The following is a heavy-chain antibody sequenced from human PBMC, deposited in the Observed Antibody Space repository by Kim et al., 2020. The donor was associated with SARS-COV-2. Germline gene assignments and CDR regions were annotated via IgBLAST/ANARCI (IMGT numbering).Heavy chain of an antibody. Sequence: GGSLRLSCTASGFTFSNYGMHWVRQAPGKGLESVAVIWHDGSDKYYADSVKGRFTISRDNSRNTLYLQMNSLRVEDTAVYYCTIFDYWGQGTLVTVSS. J-gene: IGHJ4*02. V-gene: IGHV3-33*08. CDR2: IWHDGSDK. CDR3: TIFDY. CDR1: GFTFSNYG.